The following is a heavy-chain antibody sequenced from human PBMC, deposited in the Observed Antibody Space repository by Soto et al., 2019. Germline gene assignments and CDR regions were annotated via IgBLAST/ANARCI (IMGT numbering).Heavy chain of an antibody. V-gene: IGHV1-8*01. CDR3: ARGSNGYCSSTSCSDYYYYMDV. D-gene: IGHD2-2*01. Sequence: ASVKVSCKASGYTFTSYVINWVRQATGQGLEWMGWMNPNSGNTGYAQKFQGRVTMTRNTSISTAYMELSSLRSEDTAVYYCARGSNGYCSSTSCSDYYYYMDVWGKGTTVTVSS. CDR2: MNPNSGNT. J-gene: IGHJ6*03. CDR1: GYTFTSYV.